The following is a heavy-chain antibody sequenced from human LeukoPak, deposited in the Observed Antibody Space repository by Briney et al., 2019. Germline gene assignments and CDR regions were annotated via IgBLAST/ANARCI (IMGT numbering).Heavy chain of an antibody. CDR3: ARGGYDTAGDY. CDR1: GFTFSSYA. Sequence: GGSLRLSCAASGFTFSSYAMHWVRQAPCKGLEWVAVISYDGSNKYYADSVKGRFTISRDNSKNTLYLQMNSLRAEDTAVYYCARGGYDTAGDYWGQGTLVTVSS. V-gene: IGHV3-30-3*01. D-gene: IGHD5-12*01. CDR2: ISYDGSNK. J-gene: IGHJ4*02.